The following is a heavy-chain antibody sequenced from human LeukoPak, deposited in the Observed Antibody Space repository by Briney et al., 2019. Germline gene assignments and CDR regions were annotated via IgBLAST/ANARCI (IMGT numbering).Heavy chain of an antibody. J-gene: IGHJ4*02. CDR3: TTDVTGYCSGGSCPPGY. D-gene: IGHD2-15*01. V-gene: IGHV3-15*01. CDR1: GLTFSNAW. Sequence: PGGSLRLSCAASGLTFSNAWMSWVRQAPGKGLEWVGRIKSKTDGGTTDYAAPVKGRFTISRDDSKNTLYLQMNSLKTEDTAVYYCTTDVTGYCSGGSCPPGYWGQGTLVTVSS. CDR2: IKSKTDGGTT.